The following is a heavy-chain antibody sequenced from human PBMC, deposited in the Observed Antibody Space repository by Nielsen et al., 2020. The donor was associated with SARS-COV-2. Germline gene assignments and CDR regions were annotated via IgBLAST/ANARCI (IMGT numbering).Heavy chain of an antibody. CDR2: ISSSSSYI. J-gene: IGHJ6*02. D-gene: IGHD3-3*01. V-gene: IGHV3-21*01. Sequence: GESLKISCAASGFTFSSYSMNWVRQAPGKGLEWVSSISSSSSYIYYADSVKGRFTISRDNAKNSLYLQMNSLRAEDTAVYYCARDQYYDFWSGYVYYYGMDVWGQGTTVTVSS. CDR1: GFTFSSYS. CDR3: ARDQYYDFWSGYVYYYGMDV.